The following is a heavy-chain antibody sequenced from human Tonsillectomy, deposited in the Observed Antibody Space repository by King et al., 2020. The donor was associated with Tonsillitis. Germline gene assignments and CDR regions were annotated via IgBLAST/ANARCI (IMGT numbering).Heavy chain of an antibody. CDR2: ISYDGSNK. J-gene: IGHJ6*02. V-gene: IGHV3-30*18. Sequence: VQLVESGGGVVQPGRSLRLSCAASGFTFSSYGMHWVRQAPGKGLVWVAVISYDGSNKYYADSVKGRFTISRDNSKNTLYLQMNSLRAEDTAVYYCAKEGYYYGSGSNFVYGMDVWGQGTTVTVSS. D-gene: IGHD3-10*01. CDR3: AKEGYYYGSGSNFVYGMDV. CDR1: GFTFSSYG.